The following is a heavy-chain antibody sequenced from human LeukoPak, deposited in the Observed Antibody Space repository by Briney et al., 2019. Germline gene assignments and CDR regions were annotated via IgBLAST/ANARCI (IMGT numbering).Heavy chain of an antibody. V-gene: IGHV1-69*05. J-gene: IGHJ3*02. CDR3: ARASPSYGGNGAVEDAFDI. Sequence: ASVKVSCKASGGTFSSYAISWVRQAPGQGLEWMGGIIPIFGTANYAQKFQGRVTITTDESTSTAYMELSSLRSEDTAVYYCARASPSYGGNGAVEDAFDIWGQGTMVTVSS. CDR1: GGTFSSYA. D-gene: IGHD4-23*01. CDR2: IIPIFGTA.